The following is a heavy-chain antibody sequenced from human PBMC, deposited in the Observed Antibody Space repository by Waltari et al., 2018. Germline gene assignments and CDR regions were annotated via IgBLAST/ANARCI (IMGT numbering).Heavy chain of an antibody. CDR2: ISAYNGNT. V-gene: IGHV1-18*01. D-gene: IGHD6-13*01. CDR3: ARNSRSSSWYWVGTQTQLRYYYYMDV. Sequence: QVQLVQSGAEVKKPGASVKVSCKASGYTFTSYGISWVRQAPGQGLEWMGWISAYNGNTNYAQKLQGRVTMTTDTSTSTAYMELRSLRSDDTAVYYCARNSRSSSWYWVGTQTQLRYYYYMDVWGKGTTVTVSS. CDR1: GYTFTSYG. J-gene: IGHJ6*03.